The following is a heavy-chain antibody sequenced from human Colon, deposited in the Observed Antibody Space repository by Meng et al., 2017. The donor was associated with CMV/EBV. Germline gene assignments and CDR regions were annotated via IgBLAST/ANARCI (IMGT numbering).Heavy chain of an antibody. D-gene: IGHD1-26*01. J-gene: IGHJ4*02. Sequence: GSLRLSCSVSGAYITNRNYYWAWIRQPPGKGLEWIGNIYHTGNTDYSPSLKSRVSMSVDTSKSQFSLRLTSVTAADTAIYYCAREKKVGWELSLDYWGQGTLVTVSS. CDR1: GAYITNRNYY. V-gene: IGHV4-39*07. CDR2: IYHTGNT. CDR3: AREKKVGWELSLDY.